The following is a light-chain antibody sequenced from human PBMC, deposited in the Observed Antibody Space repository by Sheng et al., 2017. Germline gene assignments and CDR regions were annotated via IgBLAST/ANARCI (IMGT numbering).Light chain of an antibody. CDR1: NDN. Sequence: NDNVSWYQHLPGTAPKLLIYENYDRPSEISDRFSGSKSGTSATLAITGLQTGDEADYYCGTWDSSLNADVFGTGTKVTVL. V-gene: IGLV1-51*01. CDR2: ENY. J-gene: IGLJ1*01. CDR3: GTWDSSLNADV.